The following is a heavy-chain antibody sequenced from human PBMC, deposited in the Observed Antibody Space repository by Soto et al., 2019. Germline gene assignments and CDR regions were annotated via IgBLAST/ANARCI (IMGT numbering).Heavy chain of an antibody. V-gene: IGHV1-69*02. D-gene: IGHD6-19*01. CDR1: GVTFSSYT. CDR3: GIAVAGDDAFDI. CDR2: IIPILGIA. J-gene: IGHJ3*02. Sequence: QVQLVQSGAEVKKPGSSVKVSCKASGVTFSSYTISWVRQAPGQGLEWMGRIIPILGIANYAQKFQGRVTINADKSTSTAYMERSSLRSEDTAVYYCGIAVAGDDAFDIWGQGTMVTVSS.